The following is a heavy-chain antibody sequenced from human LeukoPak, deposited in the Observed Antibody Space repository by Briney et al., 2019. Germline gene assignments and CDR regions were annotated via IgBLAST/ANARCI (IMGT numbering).Heavy chain of an antibody. J-gene: IGHJ4*02. CDR2: FDPEDGET. CDR3: STFGEVIAAYSSGWQFDY. CDR1: GYTLTELS. Sequence: ASVKVSCKVSGYTLTELSMHWVRQAPGKGLEWMGGFDPEDGETIYAQKFQGRVTMTEDTSTDTAYMELSSLRSEDTAVYYCSTFGEVIAAYSSGWQFDYWGQGTLVTVSS. D-gene: IGHD6-19*01. V-gene: IGHV1-24*01.